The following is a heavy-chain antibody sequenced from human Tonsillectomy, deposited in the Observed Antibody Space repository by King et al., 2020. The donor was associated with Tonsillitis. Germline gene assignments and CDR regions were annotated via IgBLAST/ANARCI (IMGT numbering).Heavy chain of an antibody. CDR3: ARGRTPMVPHDAFDI. Sequence: QLVQSGAEVKKPGASVKVSCTASGYIFTGHYMHWVRQAPGQGLAWMGWINPNSGGTNYAQKFQGRVTMTRDTSISTAYMELSRLRSDDTAVYYCARGRTPMVPHDAFDIWGQGTMVTVSS. D-gene: IGHD5-18*01. CDR1: GYIFTGHY. J-gene: IGHJ3*02. V-gene: IGHV1-2*02. CDR2: INPNSGGT.